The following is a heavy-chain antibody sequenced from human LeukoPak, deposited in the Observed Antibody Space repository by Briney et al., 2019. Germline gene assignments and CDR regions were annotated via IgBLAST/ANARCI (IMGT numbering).Heavy chain of an antibody. J-gene: IGHJ4*02. V-gene: IGHV3-23*01. Sequence: GGSLRLSCAASGFTFSSYAMSWVRQAPGEGLEWVSAIIGSGGSTYYADSVKGRFTISRDNSKNTLYLQMNSLRAEDTAVYYCVKSPFTKYSGSYLDYWGQGTLVTVSS. CDR3: VKSPFTKYSGSYLDY. D-gene: IGHD1-26*01. CDR2: IIGSGGST. CDR1: GFTFSSYA.